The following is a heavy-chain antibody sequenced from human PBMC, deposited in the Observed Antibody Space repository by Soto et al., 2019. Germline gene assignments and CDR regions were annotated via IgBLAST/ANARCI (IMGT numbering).Heavy chain of an antibody. CDR3: AREGYCISTSCRHYDYYGMDV. D-gene: IGHD2-2*01. V-gene: IGHV1-18*01. Sequence: QVQLAQSGAEVKKPGASVKDSCKASGYTFTSYGISWVRQAPGQGLEWMGWISAYNGNTNYAQKLQGRVTMTTDTSTSTAYMELRSLRSDDTAVYYCAREGYCISTSCRHYDYYGMDVWGQGTTVTVSS. CDR1: GYTFTSYG. CDR2: ISAYNGNT. J-gene: IGHJ6*02.